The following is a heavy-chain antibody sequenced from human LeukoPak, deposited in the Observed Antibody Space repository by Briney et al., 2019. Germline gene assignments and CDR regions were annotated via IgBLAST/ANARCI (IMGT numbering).Heavy chain of an antibody. V-gene: IGHV3-21*04. J-gene: IGHJ6*03. CDR1: GFSFSSYN. CDR3: ARGGAPDYGDYYYYYYYYMDV. Sequence: GGSLRLSCAASGFSFSSYNMNWVRQAPGKGLEWVSSITTSSTYTFYADSVKGRFTISRDNAKNSLYLQMNSLRAEDTAVYYCARGGAPDYGDYYYYYYYYMDVWGKGTTVTISS. CDR2: ITTSSTYT. D-gene: IGHD4-17*01.